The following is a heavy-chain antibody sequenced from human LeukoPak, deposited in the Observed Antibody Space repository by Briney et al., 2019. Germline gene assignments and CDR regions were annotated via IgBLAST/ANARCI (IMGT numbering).Heavy chain of an antibody. J-gene: IGHJ6*02. Sequence: GGSLRLSCVASGLTFSSHAMTWVRQTPGKGLEWVSVVYGGDTTYYADSVKGRFTISRDNSKNTLYLQMNSLRAEDTAVYYCARDAHTGSGTYWGGVDYYYGLDVWGQGTTVTVSS. CDR3: ARDAHTGSGTYWGGVDYYYGLDV. CDR1: GLTFSSHA. V-gene: IGHV3-66*01. D-gene: IGHD3-10*01. CDR2: VYGGDTT.